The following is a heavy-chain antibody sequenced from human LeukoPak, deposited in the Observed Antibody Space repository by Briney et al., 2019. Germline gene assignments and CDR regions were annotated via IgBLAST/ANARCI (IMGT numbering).Heavy chain of an antibody. CDR1: GFTFDDYA. J-gene: IGHJ4*02. CDR2: ISWNSGSI. Sequence: GGSLRLSCAASGFTFDDYAMHWVRQAPGKGLEWVSGISWNSGSIGYADSVKGRFTISRDNAKNSLYLQMNSLRAEDTALYYCAKDRDGDYEFYSDYWGQGTLVTVSS. CDR3: AKDRDGDYEFYSDY. V-gene: IGHV3-9*01. D-gene: IGHD4-17*01.